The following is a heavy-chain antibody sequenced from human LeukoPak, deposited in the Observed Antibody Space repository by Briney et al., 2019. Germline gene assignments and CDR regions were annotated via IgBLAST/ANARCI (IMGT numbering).Heavy chain of an antibody. J-gene: IGHJ5*02. CDR2: ITSAGDT. Sequence: PSETLSLTCTVSGGSISPYFWSWIRQPAGKGLEWIGRITSAGDTVYNPSLRGRVTMSLDTSKNQFSLILNSVTASDTALNYCAREDLKLPHNWFDPWGQGTLVTVSS. V-gene: IGHV4-4*07. CDR3: AREDLKLPHNWFDP. CDR1: GGSISPYF.